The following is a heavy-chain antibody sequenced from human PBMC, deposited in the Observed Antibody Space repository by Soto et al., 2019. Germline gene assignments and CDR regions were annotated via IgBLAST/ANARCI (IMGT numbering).Heavy chain of an antibody. CDR1: GYTFTSYA. CDR2: INAGNGNT. CDR3: ARDHEAYSSSWYVWFDP. V-gene: IGHV1-3*01. Sequence: ASVKVSCKASGYTFTSYAMHWVRQAPGQRLEWMGWINAGNGNTKYSQKFQDRVTITRDTSASTAYMELSSLRSEDTAVYYCARDHEAYSSSWYVWFDPWGQGTLVTVSS. J-gene: IGHJ5*02. D-gene: IGHD6-13*01.